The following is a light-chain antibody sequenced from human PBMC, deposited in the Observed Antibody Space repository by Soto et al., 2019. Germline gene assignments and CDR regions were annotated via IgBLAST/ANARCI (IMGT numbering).Light chain of an antibody. J-gene: IGKJ3*01. CDR2: ETS. V-gene: IGKV3-20*01. CDR1: QSISSN. Sequence: EIVMTQSPATLSVSPGERATLSCRASQSISSNLAWYQQKPGQPPRVLIYETSSRATGIPDRLSGSGSGTDFTLTISSLEPEDFAVYYCQQYGSSPPVTFGPGTKVDIK. CDR3: QQYGSSPPVT.